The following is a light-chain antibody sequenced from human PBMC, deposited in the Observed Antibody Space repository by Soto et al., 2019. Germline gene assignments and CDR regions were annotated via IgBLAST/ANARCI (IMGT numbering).Light chain of an antibody. Sequence: EIVMTQSPATLSVSPGERATLSCRASQSVSSNLAWYQQKPGQAPRLLIYSASTRAPGIPARFSVSGSGTEFTLTISSLQSEDFAVYYCQQYHNWPPWTFGQGTKVEIK. CDR1: QSVSSN. CDR2: SAS. V-gene: IGKV3-15*01. J-gene: IGKJ1*01. CDR3: QQYHNWPPWT.